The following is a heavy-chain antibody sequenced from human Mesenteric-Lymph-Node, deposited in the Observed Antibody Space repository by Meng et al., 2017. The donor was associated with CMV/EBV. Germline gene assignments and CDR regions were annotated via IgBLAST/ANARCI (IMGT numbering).Heavy chain of an antibody. CDR1: GYTFTSYD. J-gene: IGHJ6*02. Sequence: ASVKVSCKASGYTFTSYDINWVRQGTGQGLEWMGWMNPNSGNTGYAQKFQDRVTMTRNTTISTAYMELSSLRSEDTAVYYCAADQWVPSSSYCSGGSCYSVGYYGMDVWGQGTTVTVSS. CDR3: AADQWVPSSSYCSGGSCYSVGYYGMDV. CDR2: MNPNSGNT. D-gene: IGHD2-15*01. V-gene: IGHV1-8*01.